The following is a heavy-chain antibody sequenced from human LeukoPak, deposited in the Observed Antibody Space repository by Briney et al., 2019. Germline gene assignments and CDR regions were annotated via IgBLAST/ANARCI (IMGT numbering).Heavy chain of an antibody. Sequence: SATLSLTCTASVGSISSYNWSWLRQPPGKRLEWGGNIYYGGSTNYNPSLKSRVTISVDTSNNQFSLKRSSLPAAATAVYYSARDIHYLATPTAYYYHMNVWGKGTTVTVSS. J-gene: IGHJ6*03. V-gene: IGHV4-59*12. CDR2: IYYGGST. CDR3: ARDIHYLATPTAYYYHMNV. CDR1: VGSISSYN. D-gene: IGHD1-26*01.